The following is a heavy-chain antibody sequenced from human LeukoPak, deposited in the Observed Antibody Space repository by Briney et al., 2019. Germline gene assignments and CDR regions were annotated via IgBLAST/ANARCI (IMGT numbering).Heavy chain of an antibody. Sequence: PGGSLRLSCAASGFTFSSYGMHWVRQAPGKGLEWVAVIWYDGSNKYYADSVKGRFTISRDNSKNTLYLQMNSLRAEDTAVYYCARDCSSGWLGYWGQGTLVTVSS. J-gene: IGHJ4*02. D-gene: IGHD6-19*01. CDR2: IWYDGSNK. CDR1: GFTFSSYG. V-gene: IGHV3-33*01. CDR3: ARDCSSGWLGY.